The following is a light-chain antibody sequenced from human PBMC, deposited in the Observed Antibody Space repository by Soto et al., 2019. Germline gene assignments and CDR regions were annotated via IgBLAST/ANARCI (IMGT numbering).Light chain of an antibody. Sequence: IVLPLSNDYMDVSLDERAAIDCKSSQSVLSSSHNLHYLAWYQQKLGQPPKLLIYWASTRESGVPSRFSGSGSGTEFTLTISSLQPDDFATYYCQHYNSYSEAFCQGTKV. CDR1: QSVLSSSHNLHY. J-gene: IGKJ1*01. CDR2: WAS. CDR3: QHYNSYSEA. V-gene: IGKV4-1*01.